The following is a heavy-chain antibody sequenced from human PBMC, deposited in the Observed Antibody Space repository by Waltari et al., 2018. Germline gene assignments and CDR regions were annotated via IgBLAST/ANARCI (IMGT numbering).Heavy chain of an antibody. J-gene: IGHJ5*02. CDR3: ARGGGWFDP. CDR2: IYYSGST. V-gene: IGHV4-59*01. D-gene: IGHD3-3*01. Sequence: QVQLQESGPGLVKPSETLSLTCTVSGGSISSSYWSWIRQPPGKGLEWIGYIYYSGSTNYNPSLKSRVTISVDTSKNQFSLKLSSVTAADTAVYYCARGGGWFDPWGQGTLVTVSS. CDR1: GGSISSSY.